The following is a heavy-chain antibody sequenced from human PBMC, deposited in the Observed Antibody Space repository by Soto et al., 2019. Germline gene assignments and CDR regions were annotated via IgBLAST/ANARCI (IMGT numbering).Heavy chain of an antibody. CDR1: GGSISSYY. D-gene: IGHD3-22*01. J-gene: IGHJ5*02. V-gene: IGHV4-59*01. Sequence: SETLSLTCTVSGGSISSYYWSWIRQPPGKGLEWIGYIYYSGSTNYNPSPKSRVTISVDTSKNQFSLKLSSVTAADTAVYYCARAPGVDDSSGYYYVKSWFDPWGQGTLVTVSS. CDR3: ARAPGVDDSSGYYYVKSWFDP. CDR2: IYYSGST.